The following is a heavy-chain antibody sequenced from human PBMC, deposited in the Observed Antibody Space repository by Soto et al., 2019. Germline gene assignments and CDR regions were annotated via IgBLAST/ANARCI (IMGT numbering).Heavy chain of an antibody. D-gene: IGHD2-21*01. CDR3: VCGNCGYLCYHDY. Sequence: ASVKVSCKPSGYAFTSYLLYWVRQAPGQRLEWMGWINTGNGNTKYSQKFQGRVTITRDTSASTAYMELSSLTSEDTAVYYCVCGNCGYLCYHDYWGQGTLVTVSS. CDR1: GYAFTSYL. V-gene: IGHV1-3*04. J-gene: IGHJ4*02. CDR2: INTGNGNT.